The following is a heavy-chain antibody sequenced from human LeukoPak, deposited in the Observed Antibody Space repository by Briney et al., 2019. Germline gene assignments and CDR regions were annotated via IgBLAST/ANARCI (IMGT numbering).Heavy chain of an antibody. D-gene: IGHD1-26*01. V-gene: IGHV1-18*01. CDR1: GYTFTTYG. J-gene: IGHJ4*02. CDR2: INPYNGNT. Sequence: ASVTVSFKSSGYTFTTYGVSWVRQAPGQGLEWMGWINPYNGNTNSAQKLQGRVSMTTDTSTSTAYIELSSLRSDDTAVYYCARVNSGSYFDYWGQGTLVTVSS. CDR3: ARVNSGSYFDY.